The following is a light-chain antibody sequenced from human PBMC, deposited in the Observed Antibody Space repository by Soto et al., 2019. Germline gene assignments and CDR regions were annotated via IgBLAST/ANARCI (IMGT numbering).Light chain of an antibody. Sequence: DIQMTQSPSSLSASVGDRATITCRASQSISNYLAWYQQKPGKVPKLLIYAASTLQSGVPSRFSGSGSGTDFTLTISSLQPEDVATYYCQKYNSAPWTFGQGTKVEIK. J-gene: IGKJ1*01. V-gene: IGKV1-27*01. CDR3: QKYNSAPWT. CDR1: QSISNY. CDR2: AAS.